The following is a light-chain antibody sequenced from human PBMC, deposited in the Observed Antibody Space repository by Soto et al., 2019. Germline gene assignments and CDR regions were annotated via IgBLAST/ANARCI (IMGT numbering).Light chain of an antibody. Sequence: EIVLTQSPATLSLSPGERATLSCRATQSVNTYLAWYQQKPGQAPRLLFYGASNRATAIPDRFSGSGFGTDFTLTITRLEPEDFAVYYCQQYGDSPQTFGPGTKVDIK. CDR1: QSVNTY. J-gene: IGKJ1*01. CDR3: QQYGDSPQT. V-gene: IGKV3-20*01. CDR2: GAS.